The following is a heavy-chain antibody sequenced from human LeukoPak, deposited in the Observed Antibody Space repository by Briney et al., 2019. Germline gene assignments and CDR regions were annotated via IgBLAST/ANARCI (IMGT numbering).Heavy chain of an antibody. CDR2: INPNSGGT. CDR1: GYTFTGYY. V-gene: IGHV1-2*02. D-gene: IGHD4-23*01. CDR3: ARDKWGGGNFFGYYYYYMDV. Sequence: ASVRVSCRASGYTFTGYYMHWVRQAPGQGLEWMGWINPNSGGTNYAQKFQGRVTMTRDTSISTAYMELSRLRSDDTAVYYCARDKWGGGNFFGYYYYYMDVWGKGTTVTVSS. J-gene: IGHJ6*03.